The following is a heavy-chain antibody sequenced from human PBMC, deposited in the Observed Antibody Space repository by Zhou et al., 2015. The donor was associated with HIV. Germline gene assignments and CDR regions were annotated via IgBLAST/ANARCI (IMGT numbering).Heavy chain of an antibody. V-gene: IGHV1-3*05. D-gene: IGHD6-13*01. CDR1: GYTFTSYA. CDR2: INAGNGNT. CDR3: ARLYSSSWANNY. Sequence: QVQLVQSGAEEKKPGASVKVSCKASGYTFTSYAMHWVRQAPGQRLEWMGWINAGNGNTKYSQKFQGRVTITRDTSASTAYMELSSLRSEDTAVYYCARLYSSSWANNYWGQGTLVTVSS. J-gene: IGHJ4*02.